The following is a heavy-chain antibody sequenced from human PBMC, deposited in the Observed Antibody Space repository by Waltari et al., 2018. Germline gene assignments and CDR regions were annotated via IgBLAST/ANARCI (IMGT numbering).Heavy chain of an antibody. CDR3: ARVHGSESPLSWGTDV. Sequence: QVQLQESGPGLMKPSETLSLSCTVSGASLTTYYWSWIHQPPGKGLEYIGYIHDSGDTNYSPSLRSRVSMSMDTSKNQFSLKVSSVTAADSAVYYCARVHGSESPLSWGTDVWGQGTAVTVSS. J-gene: IGHJ6*02. CDR2: IHDSGDT. CDR1: GASLTTYY. V-gene: IGHV4-59*01.